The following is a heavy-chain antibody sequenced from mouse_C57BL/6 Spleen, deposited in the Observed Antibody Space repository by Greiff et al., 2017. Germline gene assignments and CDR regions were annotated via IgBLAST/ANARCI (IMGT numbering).Heavy chain of an antibody. CDR1: GFTFSDYY. D-gene: IGHD1-1*01. J-gene: IGHJ1*03. Sequence: DVQLQESGGGLVQPGGSLKLSCAASGFTFSDYYMYWVRQTPEKRLEWVAYISNGGGSTYYPDTVKGRFTISRDNAKNTLYLQMSRLKSEDTAMYYCARPGYGSSYGYFDVWGTGTTVTVSS. CDR3: ARPGYGSSYGYFDV. V-gene: IGHV5-12*01. CDR2: ISNGGGST.